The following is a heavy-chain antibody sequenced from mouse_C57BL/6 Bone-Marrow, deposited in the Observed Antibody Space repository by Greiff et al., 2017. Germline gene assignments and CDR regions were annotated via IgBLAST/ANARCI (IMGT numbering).Heavy chain of an antibody. Sequence: VKVVESGAELARPGASVKLSCKASGYTFTSYGISWVKQRTGQGLEWIGEIYPRSGNTYYNEKFKGKATLTADKSSSTAYMELRSLTSEDSAVYFCARLKGDYYGSLWYFDVWGTGTTVTVSS. V-gene: IGHV1-81*01. CDR1: GYTFTSYG. D-gene: IGHD1-1*01. J-gene: IGHJ1*03. CDR3: ARLKGDYYGSLWYFDV. CDR2: IYPRSGNT.